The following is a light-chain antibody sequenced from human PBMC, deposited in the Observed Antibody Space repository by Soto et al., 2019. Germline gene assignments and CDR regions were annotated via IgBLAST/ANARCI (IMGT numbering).Light chain of an antibody. V-gene: IGLV1-44*01. CDR2: RDD. CDR1: SSNIGDNT. Sequence: GLNPPPSASGSRGQRVTISCNESSSNIGDNTISWYQQLPGTAPKLLISRDDQRPSGVPDRFSGSKSGTSGSLAISGLQAEDEADYFCAAWDTRLNGHVFGTGTKVTVL. J-gene: IGLJ1*01. CDR3: AAWDTRLNGHV.